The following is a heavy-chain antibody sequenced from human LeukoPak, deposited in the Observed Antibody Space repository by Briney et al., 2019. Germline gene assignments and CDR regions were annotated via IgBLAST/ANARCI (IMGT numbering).Heavy chain of an antibody. V-gene: IGHV1-69*01. D-gene: IGHD3-22*01. Sequence: SVKVSCMASGGTFSSYAISWVRQAPGQGLEWMGGIIPIFGTANYAQKFQGRVTITADESTSTAYMELSSLRSEDTAVYYCARQYYYDSSGYSMDYWGQGTLVTVSS. CDR3: ARQYYYDSSGYSMDY. J-gene: IGHJ4*02. CDR1: GGTFSSYA. CDR2: IIPIFGTA.